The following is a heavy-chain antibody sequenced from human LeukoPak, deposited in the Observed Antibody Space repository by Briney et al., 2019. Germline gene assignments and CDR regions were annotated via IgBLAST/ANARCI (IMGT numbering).Heavy chain of an antibody. D-gene: IGHD1-1*01. CDR1: GFYFSSYS. CDR3: ARVEATTGRNYHYYYMDV. Sequence: GGSLRLSCGASGFYFSSYSMNWVRQSPGKGLEWVSSINSGSTYMYYADSVKGRLTISRDNAKNSLHLQMDSLRAEDTAVYFCARVEATTGRNYHYYYMDVWGKGTTVTVFS. V-gene: IGHV3-21*01. CDR2: INSGSTYM. J-gene: IGHJ6*03.